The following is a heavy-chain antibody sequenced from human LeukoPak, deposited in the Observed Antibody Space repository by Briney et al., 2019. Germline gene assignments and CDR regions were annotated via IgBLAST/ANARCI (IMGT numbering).Heavy chain of an antibody. Sequence: TGGSLRLSCAASGFTFSNAWMSWVRQAPGKGLEWVGRIKSKTDGGTTDYAAPVKGRFTISRDDSKNTLYLQMNSLKTEDTAVYYCTTRRGYSGYDYGMDVWGQGTTVTVSS. V-gene: IGHV3-15*01. CDR2: IKSKTDGGTT. CDR3: TTRRGYSGYDYGMDV. CDR1: GFTFSNAW. D-gene: IGHD5-12*01. J-gene: IGHJ6*02.